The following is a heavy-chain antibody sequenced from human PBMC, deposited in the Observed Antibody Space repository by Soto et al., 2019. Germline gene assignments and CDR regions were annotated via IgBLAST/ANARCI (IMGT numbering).Heavy chain of an antibody. J-gene: IGHJ4*02. CDR1: GFSFSSYG. V-gene: IGHV3-30*18. CDR2: ISYDGTDE. D-gene: IGHD1-1*01. Sequence: QVQLVESGGGVVQPGRSLRLSCAASGFSFSSYGMHWVRQAPGKGLEWVAMISYDGTDEYYADSVKGRFTISRDNSKNGGYLKLTSLRAEDRVVYYGANQESDWNDLFDYWGREPWSPSPQ. CDR3: ANQESDWNDLFDY.